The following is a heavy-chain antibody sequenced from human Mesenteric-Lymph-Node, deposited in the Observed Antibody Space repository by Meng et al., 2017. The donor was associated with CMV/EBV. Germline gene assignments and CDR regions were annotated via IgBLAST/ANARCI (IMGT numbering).Heavy chain of an antibody. J-gene: IGHJ4*02. Sequence: ASVKVSCNASGHTFTSYDINWARQATGQGLEWMGWMNPNSGNTGYAQKFQGRVTMTRNTSISTAYMELSSLRSEDTAVYYCARGPNVVVPAASGPYYFDYWGQGTLVTVSS. CDR2: MNPNSGNT. V-gene: IGHV1-8*01. CDR3: ARGPNVVVPAASGPYYFDY. CDR1: GHTFTSYD. D-gene: IGHD2-2*01.